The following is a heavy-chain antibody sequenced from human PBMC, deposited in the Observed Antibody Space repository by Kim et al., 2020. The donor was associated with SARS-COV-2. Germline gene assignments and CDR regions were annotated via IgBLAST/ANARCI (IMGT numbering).Heavy chain of an antibody. V-gene: IGHV4-39*01. Sequence: YTNPSLRGTVTISVDTSKNHFSLRLGSVTAADTAVYYCARHLRNWYFDLWGRGTLVTVSS. J-gene: IGHJ2*01. CDR3: ARHLRNWYFDL.